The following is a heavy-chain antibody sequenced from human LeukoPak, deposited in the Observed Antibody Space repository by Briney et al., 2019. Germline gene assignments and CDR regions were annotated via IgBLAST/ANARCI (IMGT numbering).Heavy chain of an antibody. D-gene: IGHD6-19*01. J-gene: IGHJ4*02. Sequence: GGSLRLSCASSGFTFSTFAMSWARQAPGKGLEWVSFISDSDGSTFYADFVRGRFTSSRDNSKNTLYLHMNSLRVEDTAIHYCVKGGWLDYWGQGTLVTVSS. CDR3: VKGGWLDY. CDR1: GFTFSTFA. V-gene: IGHV3-23*01. CDR2: ISDSDGST.